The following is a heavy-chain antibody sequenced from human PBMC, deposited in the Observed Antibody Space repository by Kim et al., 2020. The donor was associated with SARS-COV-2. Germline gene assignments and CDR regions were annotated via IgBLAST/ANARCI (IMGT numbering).Heavy chain of an antibody. CDR3: ERELVVVTATLYFDY. D-gene: IGHD2-21*02. CDR2: INHSGST. Sequence: SETLSLTCAVYGGSFSGYYWSWIRQPPGKGLEWIGEINHSGSTNYNPSLKSRVTISVDTSKNQFSLKLSSVTAADTAVYYCERELVVVTATLYFDYWGQGSLVTVSS. V-gene: IGHV4-34*01. CDR1: GGSFSGYY. J-gene: IGHJ4*02.